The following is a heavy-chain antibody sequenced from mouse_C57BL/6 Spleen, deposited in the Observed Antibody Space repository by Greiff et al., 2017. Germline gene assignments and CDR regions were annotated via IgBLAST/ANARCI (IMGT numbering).Heavy chain of an antibody. Sequence: EVKLVESGGGLVKPGGSLKLSCAASGFTFSSYTMSWVRQTPEKRLEWVATISGGGGNTYYPDSVKGRFPISRDNAKNTLYLQMSSLRSEDTALYYCARQHYSNSFAYWGQGTLVTVSA. V-gene: IGHV5-9*01. D-gene: IGHD2-5*01. J-gene: IGHJ3*01. CDR2: ISGGGGNT. CDR3: ARQHYSNSFAY. CDR1: GFTFSSYT.